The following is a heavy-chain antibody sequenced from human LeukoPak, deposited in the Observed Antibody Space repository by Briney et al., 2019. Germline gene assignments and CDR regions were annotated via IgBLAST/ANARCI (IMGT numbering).Heavy chain of an antibody. Sequence: GGSLRLSCAASGFTFSSYGMRWVRQAPGKGLEWVSAISGSGGSTYYADSVKGRFTIYRDNTKNTLYLQMNSLRAEDTAVYYCAKDENYYYDSSGYPTLFDYWGQGTLVTVSS. J-gene: IGHJ4*02. D-gene: IGHD3-22*01. V-gene: IGHV3-23*01. CDR1: GFTFSSYG. CDR3: AKDENYYYDSSGYPTLFDY. CDR2: ISGSGGST.